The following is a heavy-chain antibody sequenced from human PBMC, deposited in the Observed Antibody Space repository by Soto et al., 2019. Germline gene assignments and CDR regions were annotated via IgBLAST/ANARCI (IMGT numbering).Heavy chain of an antibody. CDR1: GFTFSSYA. Sequence: PGGSLRLSCAASGFTFSSYAMHWVRQAPGKGLEWVAFISYDGSNKYYTDSVKGRFTISRDNSKNTLYLQMNSLRVEDTAVYYCARGTSIVLVPAAMRFDPWGQGTVVTVSS. CDR2: ISYDGSNK. J-gene: IGHJ5*02. D-gene: IGHD2-2*01. V-gene: IGHV3-30-3*01. CDR3: ARGTSIVLVPAAMRFDP.